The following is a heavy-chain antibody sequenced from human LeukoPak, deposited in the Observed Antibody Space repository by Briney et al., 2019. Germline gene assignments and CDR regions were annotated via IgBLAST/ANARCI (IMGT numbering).Heavy chain of an antibody. J-gene: IGHJ4*02. D-gene: IGHD1-26*01. CDR1: GFTFSSYA. CDR3: ARATVTRVVGATSSPDNY. Sequence: GGSLRLSCAASGFTFSSYAMHWVRQAPGKGLEWVAVISYDGSNKYYADSVKGRFTISRDNSKNTLYLQMDSLRAEDTAVYYCARATVTRVVGATSSPDNYWGQGTLVTVSS. CDR2: ISYDGSNK. V-gene: IGHV3-30-3*01.